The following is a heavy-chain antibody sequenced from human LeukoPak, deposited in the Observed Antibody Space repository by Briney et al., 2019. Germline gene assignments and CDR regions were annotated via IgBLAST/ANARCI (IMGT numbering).Heavy chain of an antibody. CDR2: IIPIFGTA. CDR1: GGTFCSYA. Sequence: ASVKVSCKASGGTFCSYAISWVRQAPGQGLEWMGGIIPIFGTANYAQKFQGRVTITADESTSTAYMELSSLRSEDTAVYYCASGDIVVVPAAMGGGYYFDYWGQGTLVTVSS. CDR3: ASGDIVVVPAAMGGGYYFDY. J-gene: IGHJ4*02. D-gene: IGHD2-2*01. V-gene: IGHV1-69*13.